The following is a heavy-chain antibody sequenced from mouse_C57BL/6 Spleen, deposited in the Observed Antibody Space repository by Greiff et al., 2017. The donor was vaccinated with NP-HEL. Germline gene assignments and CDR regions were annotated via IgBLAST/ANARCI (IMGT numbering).Heavy chain of an antibody. CDR3: ARDYDYDGRWFAY. V-gene: IGHV1-7*01. CDR1: GYTFTSYW. CDR2: INPSSGYT. Sequence: QVHVKQSGAELAKPGASVKLSCKASGYTFTSYWMHWVKQRPGQGLEWIGYINPSSGYTKYNQKFKDKATLTADKSSSTAYMQLSSLTYEDSAVYYCARDYDYDGRWFAYWGQGTLVTVSA. D-gene: IGHD2-4*01. J-gene: IGHJ3*01.